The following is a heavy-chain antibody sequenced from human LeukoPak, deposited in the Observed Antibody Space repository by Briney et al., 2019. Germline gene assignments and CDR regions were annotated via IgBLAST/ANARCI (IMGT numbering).Heavy chain of an antibody. Sequence: VASVKVSCXASGGTFSSYAISWVRQAPGQGLEWMGRIIPIFGTANYAQKFQGRVTITTDESTSTAYMELSSLRSEDTAVYYCARVVPITHSSGWLDKDYYFDYWGQGTLVTVSS. CDR2: IIPIFGTA. CDR3: ARVVPITHSSGWLDKDYYFDY. V-gene: IGHV1-69*05. D-gene: IGHD6-19*01. J-gene: IGHJ4*02. CDR1: GGTFSSYA.